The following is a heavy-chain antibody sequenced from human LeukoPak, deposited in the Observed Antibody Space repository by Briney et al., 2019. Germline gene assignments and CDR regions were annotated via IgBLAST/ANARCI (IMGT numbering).Heavy chain of an antibody. CDR1: DGSFSGFY. CDR2: INHRGNT. CDR3: ARKSAGTGNWFDP. D-gene: IGHD6-13*01. J-gene: IGHJ5*02. Sequence: ASETLSLTCAVYDGSFSGFYWSWIRQSPGMRLEWIGEINHRGNTDSNPSLKSRVTISVDRSKNHYYLNLTSVTAADTAMYFCARKSAGTGNWFDPWGQGTLVTVSP. V-gene: IGHV4-34*01.